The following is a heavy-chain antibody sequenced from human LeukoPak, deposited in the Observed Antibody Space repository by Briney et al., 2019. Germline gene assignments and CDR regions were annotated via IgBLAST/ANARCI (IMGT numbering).Heavy chain of an antibody. Sequence: ASVKVSCKASGYTFTGYYMHWVRQAPGQGLEWMGWINPNSGGTNYAQKFQGRVTMTRDTSISTAYMELSRLRSDDTAVYYCASIAYYYDSSGSEFCYWGQGTLVTVSS. J-gene: IGHJ4*02. CDR2: INPNSGGT. V-gene: IGHV1-2*02. CDR3: ASIAYYYDSSGSEFCY. CDR1: GYTFTGYY. D-gene: IGHD3-22*01.